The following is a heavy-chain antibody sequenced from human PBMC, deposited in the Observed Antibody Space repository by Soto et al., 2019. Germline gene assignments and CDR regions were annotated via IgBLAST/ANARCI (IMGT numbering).Heavy chain of an antibody. J-gene: IGHJ4*02. CDR3: ARGGYGDYPLDY. CDR1: GGSVSSGSYY. D-gene: IGHD4-17*01. Sequence: ETLSLTCTVSGGSVSSGSYYWSWIRQPPGKGLEWVSSISSSRSYIYYADSVKGRFTISRDNAKNSLYLQMNSLRAEDTAVYYCARGGYGDYPLDYWGQGTLVTVSS. V-gene: IGHV3-21*01. CDR2: ISSSRSYI.